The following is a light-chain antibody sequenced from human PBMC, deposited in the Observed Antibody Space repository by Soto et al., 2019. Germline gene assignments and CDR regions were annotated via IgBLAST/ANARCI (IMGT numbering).Light chain of an antibody. Sequence: IQMAQSPSPVSAPVGDSVTINCRASQSISSYLNWYQQKTGKATKLMIYAASSLQSGVPSRFSGIVSGTDFNLTLCSLQTEDCATYECQQRYSTTLTCCG. J-gene: IGKJ4*01. CDR2: AAS. CDR3: QQRYSTTLT. V-gene: IGKV1-39*01. CDR1: QSISSY.